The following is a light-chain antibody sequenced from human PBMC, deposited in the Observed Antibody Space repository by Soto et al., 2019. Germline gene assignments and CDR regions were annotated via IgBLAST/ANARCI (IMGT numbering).Light chain of an antibody. V-gene: IGLV1-40*01. J-gene: IGLJ3*02. Sequence: QSVLTQPPSVSGAPGQRVTISCTGSSSNIGAGYDVHWYQQLPGTAPKLLISGNSNRPSGVPDRFSGSKSGTSASLGITGLKAEDEADYYCQSYDSSLSGWVFGGGTKLTVL. CDR2: GNS. CDR1: SSNIGAGYD. CDR3: QSYDSSLSGWV.